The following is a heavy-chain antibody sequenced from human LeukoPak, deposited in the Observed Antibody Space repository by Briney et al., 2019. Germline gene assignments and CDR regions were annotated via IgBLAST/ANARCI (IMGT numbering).Heavy chain of an antibody. D-gene: IGHD1-26*01. V-gene: IGHV3-23*01. J-gene: IGHJ6*03. CDR3: ARGRGSYYRAYYYYYYMDV. CDR1: GFTFSSYA. CDR2: ISGSGGST. Sequence: GGSLRLSCAASGFTFSSYAMSWVRQAPGKGLEWASAISGSGGSTYYADSVKGRFTISRDNAKNSLYLQMNSLRAEDTALYYCARGRGSYYRAYYYYYYMDVWGKGTTVTVSS.